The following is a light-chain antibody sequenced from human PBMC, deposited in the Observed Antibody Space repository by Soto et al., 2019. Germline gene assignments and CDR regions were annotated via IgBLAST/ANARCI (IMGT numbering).Light chain of an antibody. CDR3: QQRFKTPLA. CDR2: AAS. Sequence: DIQMTQSPSSLSASVGDRVTITCRASQSISSYLNWYQQKPGKAPKLLIYAASSSQSGVPSRFSGSGSGTDFTLTIRSLQTENFGNYYCQQRFKTPLAFGQGTQGEMK. V-gene: IGKV1-39*01. CDR1: QSISSY. J-gene: IGKJ1*01.